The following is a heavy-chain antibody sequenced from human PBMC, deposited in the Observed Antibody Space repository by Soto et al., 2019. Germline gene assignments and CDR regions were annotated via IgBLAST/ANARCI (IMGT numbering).Heavy chain of an antibody. J-gene: IGHJ3*02. D-gene: IGHD3-3*01. CDR3: ARYTIFGVVIRGDAFDI. V-gene: IGHV4-61*01. CDR2: IYYSGST. Sequence: SETLSLTCTVSGGSVSSGSYYWSWIRQPPGKGLEWIGYIYYSGSTNYNPSLKSRVTISVDTSKNQFSLKLSSVTAADTAVYYCARYTIFGVVIRGDAFDIWGQGTMVTVSS. CDR1: GGSVSSGSYY.